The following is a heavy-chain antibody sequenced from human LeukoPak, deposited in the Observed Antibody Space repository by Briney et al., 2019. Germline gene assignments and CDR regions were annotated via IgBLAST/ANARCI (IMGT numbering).Heavy chain of an antibody. CDR3: ARSHYYDSSGYFSYYYGMDV. V-gene: IGHV3-74*01. CDR1: GFTFSSYD. D-gene: IGHD3-22*01. CDR2: VNSDGSST. J-gene: IGHJ6*02. Sequence: GGSLRLSCAASGFTFSSYDMHWVRQAPGKGLVWVSRVNSDGSSTRYADSVKGRFTISRDNAKNTLYLQMNSLRAEDTAVYYCARSHYYDSSGYFSYYYGMDVWGQGTTVTVSS.